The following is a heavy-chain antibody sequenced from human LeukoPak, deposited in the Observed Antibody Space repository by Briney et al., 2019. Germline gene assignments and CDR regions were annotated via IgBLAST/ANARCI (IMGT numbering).Heavy chain of an antibody. CDR3: AGRVLYYDSSGYGTYYYYMDV. D-gene: IGHD3-22*01. CDR1: GFTFSSYW. J-gene: IGHJ6*03. V-gene: IGHV3-7*01. Sequence: GGSLRLSCAASGFTFSSYWMSWVRQAPGKGLEWVANIKQDGSEKYYVDSVKGRFTISRDNAKNSLYLQMNSLRAEDTAVYYCAGRVLYYDSSGYGTYYYYMDVWGKGTTVTVSS. CDR2: IKQDGSEK.